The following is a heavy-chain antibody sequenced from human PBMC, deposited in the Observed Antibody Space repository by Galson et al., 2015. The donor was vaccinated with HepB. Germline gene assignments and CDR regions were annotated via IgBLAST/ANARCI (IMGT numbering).Heavy chain of an antibody. Sequence: SLRLSCAASGFTFSSYAMSWVRQAPGKGLEWVSAISGSGGSTYYADSVKGRFTISRDNSKNTLYLQMNSLRAEDTAVYYCAKGGGGSYDLPVDYWGRGTLVTVSS. CDR3: AKGGGGSYDLPVDY. D-gene: IGHD1-26*01. J-gene: IGHJ2*01. V-gene: IGHV3-23*01. CDR2: ISGSGGST. CDR1: GFTFSSYA.